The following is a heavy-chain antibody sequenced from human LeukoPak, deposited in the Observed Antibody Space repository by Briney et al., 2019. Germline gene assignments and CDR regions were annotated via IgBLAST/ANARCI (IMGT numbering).Heavy chain of an antibody. Sequence: PSETLSLTCTVSGGSISSGGYYWSWIRQHPGKGLGWIGYIYYSGSTHYNPSLKSRVTISVDTSKNQFSLKLSSVTAADTAVYYCARDPGPRSIAAAGHRYYYYMDVWGKGTTVTVSS. CDR3: ARDPGPRSIAAAGHRYYYYMDV. V-gene: IGHV4-31*03. CDR1: GGSISSGGYY. CDR2: IYYSGST. J-gene: IGHJ6*03. D-gene: IGHD6-13*01.